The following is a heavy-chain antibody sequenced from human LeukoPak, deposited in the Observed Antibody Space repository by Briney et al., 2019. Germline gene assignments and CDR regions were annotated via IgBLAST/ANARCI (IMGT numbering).Heavy chain of an antibody. Sequence: SETLSLACTVSGGSISSYYWSWIRQPPGKGLEWVGYIYYSGSTNYNPSLKSRVTISVDTSKNQFSLKLSSVTAADTAVYYCAASGSYSFLFDFWGQGTLVTVSS. CDR2: IYYSGST. J-gene: IGHJ4*02. CDR1: GGSISSYY. V-gene: IGHV4-59*01. D-gene: IGHD1-26*01. CDR3: AASGSYSFLFDF.